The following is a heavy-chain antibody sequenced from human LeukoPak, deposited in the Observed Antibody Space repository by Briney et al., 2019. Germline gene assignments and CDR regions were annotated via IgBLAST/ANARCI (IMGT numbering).Heavy chain of an antibody. J-gene: IGHJ4*02. V-gene: IGHV4-61*10. CDR1: GDSISSGDYY. CDR2: MYSSGS. Sequence: PSETLSLTCTVSGDSISSGDYYWSWIRQPAGTGLEWIGYMYSSGSNYNPSLKSRVTISVDTSKSQFSLKLSSVTAADTAVYYCARTGYGGYFDYWGQGTLVIVSS. D-gene: IGHD4-23*01. CDR3: ARTGYGGYFDY.